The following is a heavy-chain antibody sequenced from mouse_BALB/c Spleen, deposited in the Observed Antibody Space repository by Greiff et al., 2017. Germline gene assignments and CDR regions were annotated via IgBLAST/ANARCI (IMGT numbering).Heavy chain of an antibody. CDR3: ARATARYFDG. Sequence: VQLQQSGAELVRPGTSVKISCKASGYAFTNYWLGWVKQRPGHGLEWIGDIYPGSGNTYYNEKFKGKATLTADKSSSTAYMQLSSLTSEDSAVYFCARATARYFDGWGAGTTVTVSS. J-gene: IGHJ1*01. CDR2: IYPGSGNT. CDR1: GYAFTNYW. D-gene: IGHD1-2*01. V-gene: IGHV1-63*01.